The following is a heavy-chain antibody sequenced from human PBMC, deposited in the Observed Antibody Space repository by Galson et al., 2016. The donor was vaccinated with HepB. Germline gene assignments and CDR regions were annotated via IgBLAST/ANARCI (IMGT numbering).Heavy chain of an antibody. V-gene: IGHV3-53*01. CDR3: ARESTAVGYFDY. CDR2: IYTGGRE. J-gene: IGHJ4*02. Sequence: SLRLSCAASGFIVTYNYMSWVRQAPGKGLEWVALIYTGGREYYADSVKGRFTISRDHSNNTLYLQMNSLRAEDTAVYFCARESTAVGYFDYWGQGTLVTGSS. CDR1: GFIVTYNY. D-gene: IGHD5-18*01.